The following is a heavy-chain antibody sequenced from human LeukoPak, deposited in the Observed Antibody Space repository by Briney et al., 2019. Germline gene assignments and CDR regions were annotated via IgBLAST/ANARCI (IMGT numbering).Heavy chain of an antibody. D-gene: IGHD2-2*01. CDR2: IYYSVGT. V-gene: IGHV4-59*01. CDR1: GGSISSYY. CDR3: ARITADCSSTSCYQYWFDP. J-gene: IGHJ5*02. Sequence: SQTLSLTCTLSGGSISSYYWSCVRHPPGEGVGWVWYIYYSVGTNYNPSLKGRVTISVDTSKTQFSLKLNSVTAADTAVYYCARITADCSSTSCYQYWFDPWGQGTLVTVSS.